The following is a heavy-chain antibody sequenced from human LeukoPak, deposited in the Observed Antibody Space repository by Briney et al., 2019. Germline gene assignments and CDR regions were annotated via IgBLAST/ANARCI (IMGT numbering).Heavy chain of an antibody. CDR3: ARRKTGTAASPLYYFDY. D-gene: IGHD1-7*01. V-gene: IGHV3-7*01. CDR2: IKQDGSEK. J-gene: IGHJ4*01. CDR1: GLSFSTSW. Sequence: PGGSLRLSCAVSGLSFSTSWMSWVRQAPGKGLEWVANIKQDGSEKYYVDSVKGRFIVSRDNARNSLFLQMNNLRAEDTAVYYCARRKTGTAASPLYYFDYWGQGTLVTVSS.